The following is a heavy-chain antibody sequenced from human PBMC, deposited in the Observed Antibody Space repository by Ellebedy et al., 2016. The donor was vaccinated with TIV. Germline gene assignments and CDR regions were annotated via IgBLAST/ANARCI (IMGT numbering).Heavy chain of an antibody. J-gene: IGHJ4*02. CDR2: ISSTGSRT. V-gene: IGHV3-23*01. D-gene: IGHD6-19*01. CDR3: AKGRGGGSDSSAHRYYFDS. Sequence: GESLKISCAASGFTFSSYAMSWVRQAPGKGLEWVSTISSTGSRTYYADSVEGRFIISRDNSKKTLYLQMNSLRAEDTDVYYCAKGRGGGSDSSAHRYYFDSWGLGTLVTVSS. CDR1: GFTFSSYA.